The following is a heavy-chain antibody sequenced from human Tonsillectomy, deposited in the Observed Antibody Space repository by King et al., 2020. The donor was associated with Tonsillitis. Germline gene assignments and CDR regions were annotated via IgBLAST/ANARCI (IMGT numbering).Heavy chain of an antibody. D-gene: IGHD3-3*01. Sequence: VQLVESGGGLVQPGGSLRLSCAASGFTVSSNYMSWVRQAPGKGLEWVSVIYSGGSTYYADSVKGRFTISRDNSKNTLYLQMNSLRAEDTAVYYCARDRSHYDFWSGYPGARLDPWGQGTLVTVSS. CDR2: IYSGGST. CDR3: ARDRSHYDFWSGYPGARLDP. J-gene: IGHJ5*02. CDR1: GFTVSSNY. V-gene: IGHV3-66*01.